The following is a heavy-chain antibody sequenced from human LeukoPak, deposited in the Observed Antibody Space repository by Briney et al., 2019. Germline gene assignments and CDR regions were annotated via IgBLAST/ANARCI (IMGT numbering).Heavy chain of an antibody. D-gene: IGHD2-2*01. J-gene: IGHJ3*02. CDR2: MNPNSGNT. CDR1: GYTFTSYD. Sequence: ASVKVSCKASGYTFTSYDINWVRQATGQGLEWMGWMNPNSGNTGYAQKFQGRVTMTRNTSISTAYMELSSLRSEDTAVYYCARGRVVDIVVVPAPSRDDAFDIWGQGTMVTVSS. CDR3: ARGRVVDIVVVPAPSRDDAFDI. V-gene: IGHV1-8*01.